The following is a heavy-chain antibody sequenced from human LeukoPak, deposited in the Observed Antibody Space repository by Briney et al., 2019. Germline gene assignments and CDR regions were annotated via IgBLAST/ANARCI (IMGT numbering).Heavy chain of an antibody. D-gene: IGHD3-10*01. CDR3: ARGSVLLWFGELDYYMDV. J-gene: IGHJ6*03. CDR1: GGSISSYY. Sequence: SETLSLTCTVSGGSISSYYWSWIRQPPGKGLEWIGYIYYSGSTNYNPSLKSRVTISVDTSKNQFSLKLSSVTAADTAVYYCARGSVLLWFGELDYYMDVWGQGTTVTVSS. V-gene: IGHV4-59*01. CDR2: IYYSGST.